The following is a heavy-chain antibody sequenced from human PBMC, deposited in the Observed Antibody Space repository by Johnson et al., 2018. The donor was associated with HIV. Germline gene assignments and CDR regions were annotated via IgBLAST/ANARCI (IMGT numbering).Heavy chain of an antibody. Sequence: VQLVESGGGLIQPGGSLRLSCAASGFTFSRYWMHWVRQAPGKGLVWVSRINSDGSSTSYADSVKGRFTISRDDSKNTLYLQMKSLRAEDTAVYYCAKGDLPWYSGSYYDAFDIWGRGTMVTVSS. J-gene: IGHJ3*02. CDR1: GFTFSRYW. D-gene: IGHD1-26*01. CDR3: AKGDLPWYSGSYYDAFDI. V-gene: IGHV3-74*02. CDR2: INSDGSST.